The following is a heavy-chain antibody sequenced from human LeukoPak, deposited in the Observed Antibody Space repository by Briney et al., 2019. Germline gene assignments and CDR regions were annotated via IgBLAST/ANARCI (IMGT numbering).Heavy chain of an antibody. J-gene: IGHJ4*02. CDR3: ARLRAAAVD. CDR1: GYSFTSYW. Sequence: GESQNISCKGSGYSFTSYWIGWVRQMAGKGLEWMGIIYPGAPDTRYSPSFQGQVTISADKAISTAYLQWSSLKASDTAMYYCARLRAAAVDWGQGTLVTVSS. D-gene: IGHD6-13*01. V-gene: IGHV5-51*01. CDR2: IYPGAPDT.